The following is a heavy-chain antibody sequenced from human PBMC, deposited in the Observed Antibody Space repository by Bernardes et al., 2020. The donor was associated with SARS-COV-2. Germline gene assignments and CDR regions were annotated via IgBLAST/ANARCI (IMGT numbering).Heavy chain of an antibody. CDR2: IYWDDHK. J-gene: IGHJ4*02. D-gene: IGHD4-17*01. V-gene: IGHV2-5*02. CDR1: GFSLSTSGVS. Sequence: SGPTLVKPTQTLTLTCTFSGFSLSTSGVSVGWIRQPPGKALEWLALIYWDDHKRYSPSLKSRLTITKDTSKNQVVLTMTNMDPVDTATYFCAHRLSDDFGAPFDYWGQGTLVTVSS. CDR3: AHRLSDDFGAPFDY.